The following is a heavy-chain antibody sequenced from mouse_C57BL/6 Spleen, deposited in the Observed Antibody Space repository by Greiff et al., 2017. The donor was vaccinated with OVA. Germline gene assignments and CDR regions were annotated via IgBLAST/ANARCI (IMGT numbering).Heavy chain of an antibody. J-gene: IGHJ3*01. V-gene: IGHV5-4*03. CDR3: ARGGGFAY. CDR2: ISDGGSYT. CDR1: GFTFSSYA. Sequence: EVNVVESGGGLVKPGGSLKLSCAASGFTFSSYAMSWVRQTPEKRLEWVATISDGGSYTYYPDNVKGRFTISRDNAKNNLYLQMSHLKSEDTAMYYCARGGGFAYWGQGTLVTVSA.